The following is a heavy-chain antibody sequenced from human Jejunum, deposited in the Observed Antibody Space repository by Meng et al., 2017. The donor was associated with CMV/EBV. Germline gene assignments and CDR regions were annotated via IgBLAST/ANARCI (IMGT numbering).Heavy chain of an antibody. CDR2: IYYNGNT. CDR3: ARGTWAAAPSDY. J-gene: IGHJ4*02. Sequence: CTVSGDSLRNYSWSWIRQPPGKGLEFIGYIYYNGNTNYNPSLMRRVTISLDTSQNHFSLKLTSVTAADTAVYYCARGTWAAAPSDYWGQGFLVTVSS. CDR1: GDSLRNYS. D-gene: IGHD1-1*01. V-gene: IGHV4-59*01.